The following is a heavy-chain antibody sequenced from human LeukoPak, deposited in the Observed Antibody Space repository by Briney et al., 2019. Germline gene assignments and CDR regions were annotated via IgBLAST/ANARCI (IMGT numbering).Heavy chain of an antibody. D-gene: IGHD5-12*01. Sequence: PSETLSLTCTVSGGSISSYYWSWIRQPPGKGLEWIGYIYYSGSTNYNPSLKSRVTISVDTSKNQFSLKLSSVTAADTAVYYGARRRGYTLDYWGQGTLVTVSS. V-gene: IGHV4-59*08. CDR2: IYYSGST. CDR3: ARRRGYTLDY. J-gene: IGHJ4*02. CDR1: GGSISSYY.